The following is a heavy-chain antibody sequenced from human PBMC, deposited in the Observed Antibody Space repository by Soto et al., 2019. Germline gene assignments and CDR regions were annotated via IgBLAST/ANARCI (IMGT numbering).Heavy chain of an antibody. D-gene: IGHD5-12*01. J-gene: IGHJ6*02. CDR1: GGTFSSYA. V-gene: IGHV1-69*01. CDR2: IIPIFSTP. Sequence: ASVKVSCKASGGTFSSYAISWVRQAPGQGLEWMGGIIPIFSTPNYAQKFQGGVTITADESTSTAYMELNSLRAEDTAVYYCAKEMGRYSGYDSVGMDVWGQGTTVTVSS. CDR3: AKEMGRYSGYDSVGMDV.